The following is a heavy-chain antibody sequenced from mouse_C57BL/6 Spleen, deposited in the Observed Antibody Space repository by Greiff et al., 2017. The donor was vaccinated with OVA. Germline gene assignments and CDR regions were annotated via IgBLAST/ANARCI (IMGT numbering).Heavy chain of an antibody. Sequence: EVKLQESGPGMVKPSQSLSLTCTVTGYSITSGYDWHWIRHFPGNKLEWMGYISYSGSTNYNPSLKSRISITHDTSKNHFFLKLNSVTTEDTATYYCAREGPRITTVVDNWYFDVWGTGTTVTVSS. V-gene: IGHV3-1*01. CDR2: ISYSGST. CDR3: AREGPRITTVVDNWYFDV. CDR1: GYSITSGYD. D-gene: IGHD1-1*01. J-gene: IGHJ1*03.